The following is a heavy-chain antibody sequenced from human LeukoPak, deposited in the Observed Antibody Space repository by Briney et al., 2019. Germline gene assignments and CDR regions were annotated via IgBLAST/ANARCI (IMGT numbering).Heavy chain of an antibody. CDR2: ISYDGSDK. CDR3: ARGSRQLALDY. Sequence: GGSLRLSCAASGFTFSPYGMHWVRQAPGKGLEWVAVISYDGSDKYYADSVKGRFTISRDNSKNTLYLHMNSLRPDDTAVYYCARGSRQLALDYWGQGTLVTVSS. D-gene: IGHD6-13*01. V-gene: IGHV3-30*03. J-gene: IGHJ4*02. CDR1: GFTFSPYG.